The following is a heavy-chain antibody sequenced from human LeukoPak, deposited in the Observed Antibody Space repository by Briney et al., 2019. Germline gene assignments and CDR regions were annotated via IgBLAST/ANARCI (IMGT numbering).Heavy chain of an antibody. V-gene: IGHV3-15*01. J-gene: IGHJ4*02. D-gene: IGHD3-10*01. CDR3: TTDPRYKYGLGSPSPRIDY. CDR2: IKSKTDGGTI. CDR1: GFTFSNAW. Sequence: GGSLRLSCAASGFTFSNAWMSWVRQAPGKGLEWVGRIKSKTDGGTIDYAAPVKGRFIISRDDSKNTLYLQMNSLKTEDTAMYYCTTDPRYKYGLGSPSPRIDYWGQGTLVTVSS.